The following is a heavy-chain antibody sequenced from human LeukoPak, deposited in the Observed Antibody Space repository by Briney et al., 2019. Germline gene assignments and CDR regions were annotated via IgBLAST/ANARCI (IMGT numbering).Heavy chain of an antibody. Sequence: NPGGSLRLSCAASGFTFSTYFMSWVRQAPGKGLEWVGRIKSKTDGGTTDYAAPVKGRFTISRDDSKNTLYLQMNSLKTEDTAVYYCTTTPNRFQDYGDYEVWFDPWGQGTLVTVSS. J-gene: IGHJ5*02. V-gene: IGHV3-15*01. D-gene: IGHD4-17*01. CDR1: GFTFSTYF. CDR3: TTTPNRFQDYGDYEVWFDP. CDR2: IKSKTDGGTT.